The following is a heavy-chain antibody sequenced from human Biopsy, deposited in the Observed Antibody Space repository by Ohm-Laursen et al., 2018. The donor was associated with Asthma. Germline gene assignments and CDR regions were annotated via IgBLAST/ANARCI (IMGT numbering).Heavy chain of an antibody. CDR3: ARGSSSRLSQWELLVSGGKRAHSYYGMDV. CDR2: THHSEYT. V-gene: IGHV4-34*01. CDR1: GGSFSSNY. D-gene: IGHD1-26*01. Sequence: PSDTLSLTCAVYGGSFSSNYWSWIRQTPGKGLEWLGDTHHSEYTNCNPSLSSRLTLSVDTSKNQFSLRLTSVTAADTAVYYCARGSSSRLSQWELLVSGGKRAHSYYGMDVWGQGTTVTVSS. J-gene: IGHJ6*02.